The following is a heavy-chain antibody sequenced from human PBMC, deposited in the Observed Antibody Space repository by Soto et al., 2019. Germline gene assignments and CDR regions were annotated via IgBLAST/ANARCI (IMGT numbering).Heavy chain of an antibody. Sequence: QVQLVQSGAEEKKPGASVKVSCKASGYTFTSYAMHWVRQAPGQRLEWMGWINAGNGNTKYSQKFQGRVTITRDTSASTADMELSSLRSEDTAVYYCARGGITGTTNETFDYWGQGTLVTVSS. CDR1: GYTFTSYA. J-gene: IGHJ4*02. CDR3: ARGGITGTTNETFDY. CDR2: INAGNGNT. V-gene: IGHV1-3*05. D-gene: IGHD1-7*01.